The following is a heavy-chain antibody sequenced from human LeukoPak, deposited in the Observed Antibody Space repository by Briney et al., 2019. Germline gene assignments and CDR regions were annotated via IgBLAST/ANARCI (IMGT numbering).Heavy chain of an antibody. CDR3: ARDRSGSSPFDY. J-gene: IGHJ4*02. Sequence: GGSLRLSCAASGFTFSSYEMNWVRQAPGKGLEWVPYISSSGSTIYYADSAKGRFTISRDNAKNSLYLQMNSLRAEDTAVYYCARDRSGSSPFDYWGQGTLVTVSS. CDR1: GFTFSSYE. V-gene: IGHV3-48*03. D-gene: IGHD1-26*01. CDR2: ISSSGSTI.